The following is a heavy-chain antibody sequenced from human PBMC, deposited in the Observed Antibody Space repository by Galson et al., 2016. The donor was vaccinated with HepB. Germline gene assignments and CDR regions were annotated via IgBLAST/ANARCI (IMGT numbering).Heavy chain of an antibody. Sequence: SLRLSCAASGFIFGDYYMTWIRQAPGQGLEWLSGISHNGNAIYYTDSVEGRFTVSRDNAKSSLFLQMNNLSAEDTAIYYCARAYLYGDYFGGFAPWGQGALVTVAS. CDR1: GFIFGDYY. D-gene: IGHD4-17*01. J-gene: IGHJ5*02. V-gene: IGHV3-11*04. CDR3: ARAYLYGDYFGGFAP. CDR2: ISHNGNAI.